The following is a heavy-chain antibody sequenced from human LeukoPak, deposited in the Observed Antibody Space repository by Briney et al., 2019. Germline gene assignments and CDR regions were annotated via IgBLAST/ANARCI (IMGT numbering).Heavy chain of an antibody. CDR2: IYHSGST. J-gene: IGHJ4*02. CDR3: ARDPGVRTGTNADDVPD. CDR1: GGSISSGGYY. V-gene: IGHV4-30-2*01. D-gene: IGHD1-7*01. Sequence: PSETLSLTCTVSGGSISSGGYYWSWIRQPPGKGLEWIGYIYHSGSTYYNPSLKSRVTISVDRSKNQFSLKLSSVTAADTAVYYCARDPGVRTGTNADDVPDWGQGTLVTVSS.